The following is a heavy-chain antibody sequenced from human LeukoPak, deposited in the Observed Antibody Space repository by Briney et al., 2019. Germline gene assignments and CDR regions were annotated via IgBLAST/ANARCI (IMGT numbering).Heavy chain of an antibody. CDR1: GFTFSSYW. CDR3: VRDGGGTTPYDC. CDR2: ISPDGRNI. J-gene: IGHJ4*02. D-gene: IGHD1-7*01. Sequence: GGSLRLSCAASGFTFSSYWMSWVRHAPGKGPVCVSHISPDGRNIAYADSVKGRFTISRDSAKNTLYLQMNSLRVGDTALYYCVRDGGGTTPYDCWGQGTLVTVSS. V-gene: IGHV3-74*01.